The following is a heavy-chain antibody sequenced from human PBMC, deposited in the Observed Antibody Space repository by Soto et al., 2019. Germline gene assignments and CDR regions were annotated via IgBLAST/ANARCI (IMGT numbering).Heavy chain of an antibody. CDR3: ARGDVMTVASHFDY. J-gene: IGHJ4*02. V-gene: IGHV1-3*01. Sequence: QVHLVQSGAEVKKPGASVKVSCKASGYTFTNSAMHWVRQAPGQGLEWMGWINAGNGNTKYSQKVQGRVTITRDTSESTAYLELSSLRSEETDVYCCARGDVMTVASHFDYWGQGTLVNVSS. CDR2: INAGNGNT. D-gene: IGHD2-21*02. CDR1: GYTFTNSA.